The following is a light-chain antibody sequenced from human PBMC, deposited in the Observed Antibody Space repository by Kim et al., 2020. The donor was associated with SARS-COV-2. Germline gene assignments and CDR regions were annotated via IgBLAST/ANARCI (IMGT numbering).Light chain of an antibody. V-gene: IGKV1-39*01. Sequence: ASVGDRVTITCRASQSIGSSYLNWYVQKPGKAPKLLIYSVSSLEDGVPSRFSGSGSGTDFTLTISSLQAEDFATYYCQQSYNTPYTFGQVTKLEI. CDR2: SVS. CDR3: QQSYNTPYT. J-gene: IGKJ2*01. CDR1: QSIGSSY.